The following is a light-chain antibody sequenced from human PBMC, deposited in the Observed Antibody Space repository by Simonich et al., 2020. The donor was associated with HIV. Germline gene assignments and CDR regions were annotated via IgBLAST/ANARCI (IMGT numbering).Light chain of an antibody. CDR3: MQSIQLPRT. CDR1: RSLLYSDGKTY. CDR2: EIC. V-gene: IGKV2D-29*02. Sequence: EIVMTQTPLSLSVTPVQPASISCTSSRSLLYSDGKTYLYWYLQKPGQSPQPLIYEICNRFSGVPDRFSGSGSGTDFTLKISRVEAEDVGVYYCMQSIQLPRTFGQGTKVEIK. J-gene: IGKJ1*01.